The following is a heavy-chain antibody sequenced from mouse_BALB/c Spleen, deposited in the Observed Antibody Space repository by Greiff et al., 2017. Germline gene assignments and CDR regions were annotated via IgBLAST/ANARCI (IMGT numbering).Heavy chain of an antibody. J-gene: IGHJ4*01. V-gene: IGHV5-17*02. CDR3: ARGITTVPYAMDY. CDR1: GFTFSSFG. Sequence: DVKLVESGGGLVQPGGSRKLSCAASGFTFSSFGMHWVRQAPEKGLEWVAYISSGSSTIYYADTVKGRFTISRDNPKNTLFLQMTSLRSEDTAMYYCARGITTVPYAMDYWGQGTSVTVSS. D-gene: IGHD1-1*01. CDR2: ISSGSSTI.